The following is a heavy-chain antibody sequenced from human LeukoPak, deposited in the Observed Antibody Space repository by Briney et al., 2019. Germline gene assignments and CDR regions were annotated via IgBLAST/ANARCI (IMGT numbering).Heavy chain of an antibody. CDR1: GFTFSGFG. V-gene: IGHV3-30*18. CDR2: ISYDESNK. Sequence: PGSSLRISCAASGFTFSGFGMHWVRQAPGKGLEWVAVISYDESNKYYADSVKGRFTISRDNSKNTVFLQMNSLRAEDTAVYYCAKDRSIAAGGTVSEIDNWGQGTLVTVSS. CDR3: AKDRSIAAGGTVSEIDN. J-gene: IGHJ4*02. D-gene: IGHD6-13*01.